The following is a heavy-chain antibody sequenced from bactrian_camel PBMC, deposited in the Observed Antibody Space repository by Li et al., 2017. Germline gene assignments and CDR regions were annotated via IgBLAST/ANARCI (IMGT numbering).Heavy chain of an antibody. CDR2: IGTDGST. CDR3: AADRRFWESYIRSDYVSDFDF. V-gene: IGHV3S53*01. Sequence: HVQLVESGGGSVQAGGSLGLSCAASGYTYSSYCMGWIRQAPGKEREGVAVIGTDGSTSYADSVKGRFTISKDNDKNNVYLQMNSLEPDDTAMYYCAADRRFWESYIRSDYVSDFDFWGQGTQVTVS. CDR1: GYTYSSYC. J-gene: IGHJ6*01. D-gene: IGHD4*01.